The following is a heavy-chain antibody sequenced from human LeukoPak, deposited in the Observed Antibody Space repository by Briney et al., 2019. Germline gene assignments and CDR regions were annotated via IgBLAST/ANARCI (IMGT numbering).Heavy chain of an antibody. J-gene: IGHJ4*02. CDR3: ARHGSRWRGGLVGAFDY. V-gene: IGHV4-38-2*02. CDR1: GYSISSGYY. D-gene: IGHD1-26*01. Sequence: PSETLSLTCTVSGYSISSGYYWGWIRQPPGKGLEWIGNIYHSGSTNYNSSLKSRVTISVDTSKNQFSLKLNSVTAADTAVYYCARHGSRWRGGLVGAFDYWGQGTLVTVSS. CDR2: IYHSGST.